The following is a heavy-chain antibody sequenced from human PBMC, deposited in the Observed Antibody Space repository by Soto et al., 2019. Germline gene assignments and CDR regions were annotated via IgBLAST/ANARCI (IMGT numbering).Heavy chain of an antibody. V-gene: IGHV4-39*01. Sequence: WTWIRQPPGKGLEWVGSLFYGGTTDCNPSLKSRLTMSIDTSKNHFSLKLRSVTAADTAVYYCARHRGPAPVYWGQGTLVTASS. J-gene: IGHJ4*02. CDR2: LFYGGTT. D-gene: IGHD3-10*01. CDR3: ARHRGPAPVY.